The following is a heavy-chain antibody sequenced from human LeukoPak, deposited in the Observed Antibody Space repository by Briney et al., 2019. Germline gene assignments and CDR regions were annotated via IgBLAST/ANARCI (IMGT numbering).Heavy chain of an antibody. CDR2: ISSSGSTI. CDR3: ARDAVSTGYCDY. J-gene: IGHJ4*02. Sequence: PGGSLRLSCAASGFTFSDYYMSWIRQAPGKGLEGGSYISSSGSTIYYADPVKGRFTISRNNAKNSLYLKMNSLRAEDTAVYYCARDAVSTGYCDYWGQGTLVTVSS. D-gene: IGHD2-8*02. V-gene: IGHV3-11*01. CDR1: GFTFSDYY.